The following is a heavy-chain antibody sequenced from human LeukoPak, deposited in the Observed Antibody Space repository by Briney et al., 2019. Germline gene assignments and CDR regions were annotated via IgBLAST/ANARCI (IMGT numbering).Heavy chain of an antibody. J-gene: IGHJ4*02. Sequence: ETLSLTCAVYGGSFSGYYWSWIRHPPGKGLEWIGETNHSGSTNYNPSLKSRVTISVDTSKNQFSLKLSSVTAADTAVYYCARDIYDILTSPLDYCGQGALVTVSS. CDR2: TNHSGST. CDR3: ARDIYDILTSPLDY. D-gene: IGHD3-9*01. CDR1: GGSFSGYY. V-gene: IGHV4-34*01.